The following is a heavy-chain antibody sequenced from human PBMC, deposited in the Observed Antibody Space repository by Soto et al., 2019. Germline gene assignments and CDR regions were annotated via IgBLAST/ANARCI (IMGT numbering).Heavy chain of an antibody. CDR1: GGTFSSYP. CDR3: ARAYCSGGSCYSGSGY. D-gene: IGHD2-15*01. V-gene: IGHV1-69*02. Sequence: QAQLVQSGAEVKKPGSSVKVSCMASGGTFSSYPISWVRQSPGQGLEWMGRIIPILGIANYAQKFQGRVTITADKSTSTAYMELSSLRSEDTAVYYCARAYCSGGSCYSGSGYWGQGTLVTVSS. J-gene: IGHJ4*02. CDR2: IIPILGIA.